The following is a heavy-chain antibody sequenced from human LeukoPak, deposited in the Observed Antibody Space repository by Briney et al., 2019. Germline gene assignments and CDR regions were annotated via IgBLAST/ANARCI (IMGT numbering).Heavy chain of an antibody. V-gene: IGHV3-30-3*01. CDR3: ARDPLDSSGQAVNYFDY. CDR2: ISYDGSNK. D-gene: IGHD3-22*01. Sequence: PGRSLRLSCAASGFTFSGYAMHWVRQAPGKGLEWVAVISYDGSNKYYADSVKGRFTISRDNSKNTLYLQMNSLRAEDTAVYYCARDPLDSSGQAVNYFDYWGQGTLVTVSS. CDR1: GFTFSGYA. J-gene: IGHJ4*02.